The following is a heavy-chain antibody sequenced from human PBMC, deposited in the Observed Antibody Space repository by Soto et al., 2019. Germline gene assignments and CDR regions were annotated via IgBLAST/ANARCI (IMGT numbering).Heavy chain of an antibody. Sequence: EVQLVESGGGLVQRGGSLRLSCAASGFTFSSFSMNWVRQAPGRGLEWISYIGGGGRLISYADSVKGRFAISRDNDQNSLYLQMDSLRDEDTAVYYCARDLCWAFDCWGQGTLVTVSS. D-gene: IGHD2-15*01. CDR1: GFTFSSFS. CDR2: IGGGGRLI. J-gene: IGHJ4*02. V-gene: IGHV3-48*02. CDR3: ARDLCWAFDC.